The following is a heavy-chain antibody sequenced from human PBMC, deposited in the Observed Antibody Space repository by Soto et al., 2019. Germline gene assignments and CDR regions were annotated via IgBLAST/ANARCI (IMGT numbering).Heavy chain of an antibody. D-gene: IGHD5-12*01. CDR3: ARDRDGYNFAYFDY. Sequence: SETLSLTCTVSGCSISSYYWSWIRQPPGKGLEWIGYIYYSGSTNYNPSLKSRVTISVDTSKNQFSLKLSSVTAADTAVYYCARDRDGYNFAYFDYWGQGTLVTVSS. J-gene: IGHJ4*02. CDR2: IYYSGST. CDR1: GCSISSYY. V-gene: IGHV4-59*01.